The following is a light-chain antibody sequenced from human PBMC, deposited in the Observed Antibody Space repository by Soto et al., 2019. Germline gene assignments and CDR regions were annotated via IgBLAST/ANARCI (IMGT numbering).Light chain of an antibody. CDR3: QQYTEWPST. V-gene: IGKV1-6*01. CDR1: EGVRRA. Sequence: SHLTPSPSSLAASGGSRVAIAXRASEGVRRALGWYQQEPGXVPKXXXDPXSTLQTGGPSRFSGSGSGTDFTLPISSLQPEDFADYFFQQYTEWPSTFGQGTRLEIK. CDR2: PXS. J-gene: IGKJ5*01.